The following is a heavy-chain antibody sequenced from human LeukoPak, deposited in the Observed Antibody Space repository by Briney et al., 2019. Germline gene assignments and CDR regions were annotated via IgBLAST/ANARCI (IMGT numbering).Heavy chain of an antibody. CDR2: IIPIFGTA. CDR3: AREHPDSPLFQH. J-gene: IGHJ1*01. CDR1: GGTFSSYA. V-gene: IGHV1-69*05. D-gene: IGHD3-22*01. Sequence: SVKVSCKASGGTFSSYAISWVRQAPGQGLEWMGGIIPIFGTANYAQKFQGRVTITTDESTSTAYMELSSLRYEDTAVYYCAREHPDSPLFQHWGQGTLVTVSS.